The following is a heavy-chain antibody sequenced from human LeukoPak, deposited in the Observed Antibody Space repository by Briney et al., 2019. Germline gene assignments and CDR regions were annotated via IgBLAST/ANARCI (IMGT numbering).Heavy chain of an antibody. D-gene: IGHD4/OR15-4a*01. J-gene: IGHJ3*02. CDR2: ISYSGTT. Sequence: SETLSLTCTVSGGSISSGGDYWSWIRQHPGKGLEWIGYISYSGTTYYNPSLKSRLTISLDTSKNQFSLELSSVTAADTAVYYCARAAWRGTNSRDAFDIWGLGTVVTVSS. CDR1: GGSISSGGDY. V-gene: IGHV4-31*03. CDR3: ARAAWRGTNSRDAFDI.